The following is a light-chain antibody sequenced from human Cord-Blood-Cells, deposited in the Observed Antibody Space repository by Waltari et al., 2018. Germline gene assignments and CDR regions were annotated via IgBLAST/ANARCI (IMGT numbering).Light chain of an antibody. CDR2: DVS. V-gene: IGLV2-11*01. Sequence: QSALTQPRSVSGSPGQSVTISCTGTSSDVGGYNYVSWYQQHPGKAPKLMIYDVSKRPSGVPDLFSGSKSGNTASLTISGLQAEDEADYYCCSYAGSYVCGTGTKVTVL. CDR3: CSYAGSYV. CDR1: SSDVGGYNY. J-gene: IGLJ1*01.